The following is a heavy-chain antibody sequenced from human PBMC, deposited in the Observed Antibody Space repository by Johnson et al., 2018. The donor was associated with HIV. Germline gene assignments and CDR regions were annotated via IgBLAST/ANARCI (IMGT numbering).Heavy chain of an antibody. CDR2: ISGSGGST. CDR3: AKDRSSSWYDGAFDI. Sequence: VQLVESGGGVERPGESLRLSCVGSGFMFDDYAMSWVRQVPGKGLEWVSAISGSGGSTYYADSVKGRFTISRDNSKNTLYLQMNSLRAEDTAVYYCAKDRSSSWYDGAFDIWGQGTMVTVSS. J-gene: IGHJ3*02. CDR1: GFMFDDYA. D-gene: IGHD6-13*01. V-gene: IGHV3-23*04.